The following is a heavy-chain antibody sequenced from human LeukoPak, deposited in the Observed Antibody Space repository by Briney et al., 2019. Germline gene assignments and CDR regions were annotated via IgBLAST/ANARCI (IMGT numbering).Heavy chain of an antibody. CDR2: ISGSGGST. J-gene: IGHJ4*02. D-gene: IGHD2-15*01. CDR1: GFTFSSYA. Sequence: GGSLRLSCAASGFTFSSYAMSWVRQAPGKGLEGVSAISGSGGSTYYAGSVKGRFTISRDNSKNTLYLQMHSLRAEDTAVYYCAKVRGGYCSGGGCGYFVYWGQGTLVTVSS. CDR3: AKVRGGYCSGGGCGYFVY. V-gene: IGHV3-23*01.